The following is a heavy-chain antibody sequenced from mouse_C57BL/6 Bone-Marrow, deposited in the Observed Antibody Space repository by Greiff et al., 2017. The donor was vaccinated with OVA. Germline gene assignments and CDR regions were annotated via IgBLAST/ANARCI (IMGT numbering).Heavy chain of an antibody. D-gene: IGHD1-1*01. J-gene: IGHJ3*01. V-gene: IGHV10-1*01. Sequence: EVQLQQSGGGLVQPKGSLKLSCAASGFSFNTYAMNWVRQAPGKGLEWVARIRSKSNNYATYYADSVKDRFTISRDDSESMLYLQMNNLKTEDTAMYYCVRHQWDYGSSFAYWGQGTLVTVSA. CDR2: IRSKSNNYAT. CDR1: GFSFNTYA. CDR3: VRHQWDYGSSFAY.